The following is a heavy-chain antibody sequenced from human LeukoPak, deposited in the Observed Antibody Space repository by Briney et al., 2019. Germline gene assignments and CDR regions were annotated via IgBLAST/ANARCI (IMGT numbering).Heavy chain of an antibody. CDR3: ARDIIAAAGTAWDY. Sequence: GGSLRLSCAASGFTFSSYAMHWVRQAPGKGLEWVAVISYDGSNKYYADSVKGRFTITRDNSKNTLYLQMNSLRAEDTAVYYCARDIIAAAGTAWDYWGQGTLVTVSS. D-gene: IGHD6-13*01. J-gene: IGHJ4*02. V-gene: IGHV3-30*04. CDR1: GFTFSSYA. CDR2: ISYDGSNK.